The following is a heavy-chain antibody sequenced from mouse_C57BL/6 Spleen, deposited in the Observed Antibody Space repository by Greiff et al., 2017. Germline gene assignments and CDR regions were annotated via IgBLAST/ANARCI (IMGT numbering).Heavy chain of an antibody. CDR3: ARYDYDGYWYFDV. Sequence: QVQLKESGAELARPGASVKLSCKASGYTFTSYGISWVKQRTGQGLEWIGEIYPRSGNTYYNEKFKGKATLTADKSSSTAYMELRSLTSEDSAVYFCARYDYDGYWYFDVWGTGTTVTVSS. J-gene: IGHJ1*03. CDR2: IYPRSGNT. CDR1: GYTFTSYG. D-gene: IGHD2-4*01. V-gene: IGHV1-81*01.